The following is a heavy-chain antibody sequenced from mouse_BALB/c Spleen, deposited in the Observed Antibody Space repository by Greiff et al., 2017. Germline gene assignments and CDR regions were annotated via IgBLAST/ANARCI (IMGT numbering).Heavy chain of an antibody. CDR2: INPSNGGT. CDR3: TRERGAPFAY. CDR1: GYTFTSYY. V-gene: IGHV1S81*02. Sequence: QVHVKQSGAELVKPGASVKLSCKASGYTFTSYYMYWVKQRPGQGLEWIGEINPSNGGTNFNEKFKSKATLTVDKSSSTAYMQLSSLTSEDSAVYYCTRERGAPFAYWGQGTLVTVSA. J-gene: IGHJ3*01. D-gene: IGHD3-1*01.